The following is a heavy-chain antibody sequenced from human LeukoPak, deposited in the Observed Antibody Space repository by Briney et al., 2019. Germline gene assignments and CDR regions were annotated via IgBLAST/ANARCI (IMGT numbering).Heavy chain of an antibody. CDR1: GFTFSTYS. CDR3: ARVWDSSSWPYFYYYFLDV. V-gene: IGHV3-21*01. D-gene: IGHD6-13*01. CDR2: ISGSSNYI. J-gene: IGHJ6*03. Sequence: GGSLRLSCAASGFTFSTYSMNWVRQAPGKRLEWVSSISGSSNYIYYVDSVKGRFTISRDNAKNSLYLQMNSLRAEDTAVYYCARVWDSSSWPYFYYYFLDVWGKGTTVTVSS.